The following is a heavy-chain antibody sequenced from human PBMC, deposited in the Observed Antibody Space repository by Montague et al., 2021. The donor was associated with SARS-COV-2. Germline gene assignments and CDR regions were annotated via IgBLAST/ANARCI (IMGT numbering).Heavy chain of an antibody. V-gene: IGHV3-9*01. D-gene: IGHD3-22*01. J-gene: IGHJ4*02. Sequence: SLILSCAASGFTFDDSAMHLVRQAPWKGLEWVSGISWNIGSIGYSDSVKGRFTISIDNAKNSLYLQMNSLRAEDTALYYCAKAHYYDSSGYDNWGQGTLVTVSS. CDR2: ISWNIGSI. CDR3: AKAHYYDSSGYDN. CDR1: GFTFDDSA.